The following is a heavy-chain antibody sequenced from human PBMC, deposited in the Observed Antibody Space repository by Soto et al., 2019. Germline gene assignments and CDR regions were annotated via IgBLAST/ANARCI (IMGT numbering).Heavy chain of an antibody. Sequence: EVQLLESGGGLVQPGGSLRLSCAASGFTFSSYAMSWVRQAPVKGLEWVSAISGSGGSTYYADSVKGRFTISRDNSKNTLYQQINSLRSEDTVVYYCANVQVKTKRDYYYYYYMDVWVNGTTVTVSS. CDR2: ISGSGGST. V-gene: IGHV3-23*01. CDR1: GFTFSSYA. D-gene: IGHD1-1*01. J-gene: IGHJ6*03. CDR3: ANVQVKTKRDYYYYYYMDV.